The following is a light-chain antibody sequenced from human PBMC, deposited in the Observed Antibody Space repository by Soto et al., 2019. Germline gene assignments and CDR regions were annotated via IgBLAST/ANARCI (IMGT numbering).Light chain of an antibody. Sequence: IGMTPSPTTPSVSRVERATFSCLASQSVSSNLAWYQQKPGQATRLLIYGASIRATGIPARFSGSGSGTEFTLTISTLQSEDFAIYYCQHYNNWPPWTFGQGTKVDI. J-gene: IGKJ1*01. CDR1: QSVSSN. CDR2: GAS. V-gene: IGKV3-15*01. CDR3: QHYNNWPPWT.